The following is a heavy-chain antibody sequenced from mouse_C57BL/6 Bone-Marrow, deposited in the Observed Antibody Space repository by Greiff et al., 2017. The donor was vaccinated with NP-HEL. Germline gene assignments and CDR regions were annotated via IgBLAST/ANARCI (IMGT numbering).Heavy chain of an antibody. CDR2: IFPGSGST. CDR3: ATLYYYGSSYIYWYFDV. Sequence: VQGVESGPELVKPGASVKISCKASGYTFTDYYINWVKQRPGQGLEWIGWIFPGSGSTYYNEKLKGKATLTVDKSSSTAYMLLSSLTSEDSAVYFCATLYYYGSSYIYWYFDVWGTGTTVTVSS. J-gene: IGHJ1*03. D-gene: IGHD1-1*01. CDR1: GYTFTDYY. V-gene: IGHV1-75*01.